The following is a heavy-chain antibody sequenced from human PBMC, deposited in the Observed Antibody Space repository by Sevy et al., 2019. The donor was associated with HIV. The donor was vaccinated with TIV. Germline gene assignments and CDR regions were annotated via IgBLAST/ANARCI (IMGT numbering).Heavy chain of an antibody. CDR3: ATCSPDYYYGMDV. CDR2: FYYSRTS. V-gene: IGHV4-59*01. J-gene: IGHJ6*02. Sequence: SETLSLTCTVSGGSMSGYYLTWIRQPPGKGLEWIGYFYYSRTSNYNPYLKSRVTISVDSSKNQFSLKLNSVTAADTAVYYCATCSPDYYYGMDVWGQGTTVTVSS. D-gene: IGHD2-15*01. CDR1: GGSMSGYY.